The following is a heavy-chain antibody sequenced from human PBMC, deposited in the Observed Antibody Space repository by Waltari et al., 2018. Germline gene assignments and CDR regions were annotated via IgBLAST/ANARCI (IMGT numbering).Heavy chain of an antibody. V-gene: IGHV4-34*01. CDR3: ARGRPGVLGRPVYFDY. Sequence: QVQLQQWGAGLLKPSETLSLTCAVYGGSFSGYYWSWIRQPPGQGLEWIGEINHSGSTNYNPSLKSRVTISVDTSKTQFSLKLSSVTAADTAVYYCARGRPGVLGRPVYFDYWGQGTLVTVSS. CDR1: GGSFSGYY. J-gene: IGHJ4*02. D-gene: IGHD3-10*01. CDR2: INHSGST.